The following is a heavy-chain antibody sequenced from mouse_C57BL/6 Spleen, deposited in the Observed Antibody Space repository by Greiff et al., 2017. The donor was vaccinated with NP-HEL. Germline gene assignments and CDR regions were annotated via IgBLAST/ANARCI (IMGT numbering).Heavy chain of an antibody. CDR1: GYAFSSSW. CDR3: ARDYYGSSGY. CDR2: IYPGDGDT. J-gene: IGHJ2*01. V-gene: IGHV1-82*01. Sequence: QVQLQQSGPELVKPGASVKISCKASGYAFSSSWMNWVKQRPGKGLEWIGRIYPGDGDTNYNAKFKGKATLTADKSSSTAYMQLSSLTSEDSAVYFCARDYYGSSGYWGQGTTLTVSS. D-gene: IGHD1-1*01.